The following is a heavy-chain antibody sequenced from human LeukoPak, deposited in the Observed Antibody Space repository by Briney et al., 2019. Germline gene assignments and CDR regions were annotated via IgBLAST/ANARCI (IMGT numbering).Heavy chain of an antibody. V-gene: IGHV3-21*01. J-gene: IGHJ4*02. CDR1: GFTFSGYS. D-gene: IGHD3-10*01. CDR3: AKGGGSMVLGVNPFDY. Sequence: GGSLRLSCAASGFTFSGYSMNWVRHAPGKGLEWVSSISSSSSYIYYADSVKGRFTISRDNAKNSLYVQMNSLRAEDTAVYYCAKGGGSMVLGVNPFDYWGQGTLVTVSS. CDR2: ISSSSSYI.